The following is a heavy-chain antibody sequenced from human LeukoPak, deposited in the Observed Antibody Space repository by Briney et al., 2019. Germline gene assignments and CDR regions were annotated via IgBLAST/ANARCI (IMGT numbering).Heavy chain of an antibody. V-gene: IGHV4-4*02. Sequence: SGTLSLTCAVSGGSISSSDWWSWVRQPPGKGLEWIGEVYHSGSTKHNPSLMSRVTMSVDKPKNQFSLRLSSVTAADTAVYYCARSDNYVWFDPWGQGTLVTVSS. CDR3: ARSDNYVWFDP. CDR2: VYHSGST. CDR1: GGSISSSDW. D-gene: IGHD3-10*02. J-gene: IGHJ5*02.